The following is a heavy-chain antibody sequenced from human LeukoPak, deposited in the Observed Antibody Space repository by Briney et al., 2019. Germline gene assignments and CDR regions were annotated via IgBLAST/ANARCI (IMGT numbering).Heavy chain of an antibody. Sequence: GGSLRLSCAASGFTFSSYGMSWVRQAPGKGLDWVSSITGKGDTTYYADSVKGRLTIFRDNSKNTLYLQMNSLRAEDTAVYYCARGTSELFRLVDVWGKGTTVTVSS. CDR1: GFTFSSYG. CDR2: ITGKGDTT. CDR3: ARGTSELFRLVDV. D-gene: IGHD2-21*01. V-gene: IGHV3-23*01. J-gene: IGHJ6*04.